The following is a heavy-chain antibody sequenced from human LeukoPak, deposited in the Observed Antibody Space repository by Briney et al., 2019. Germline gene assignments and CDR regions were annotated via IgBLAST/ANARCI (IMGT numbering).Heavy chain of an antibody. CDR1: GFTFSDYW. V-gene: IGHV3-7*01. CDR3: ARDRQIAY. CDR2: IKQDGSEK. Sequence: PGGSLRLSCAASGFTFSDYWLTWVRQAPGQGLEWVANIKQDGSEKHYVESVKGRFTISRDNAKNSLYLQMNSLRSDDTAVYYCARDRQIAYWGQGTLVTVSS. J-gene: IGHJ4*02.